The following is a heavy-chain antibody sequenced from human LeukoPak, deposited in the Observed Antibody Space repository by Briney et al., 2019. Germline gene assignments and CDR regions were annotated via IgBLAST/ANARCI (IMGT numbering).Heavy chain of an antibody. CDR2: ILPNTGGT. J-gene: IGHJ4*02. Sequence: GASVKVSCKASGYTFTGYFLHCVRQAPGQGLEWMGWILPNTGGTHYAQKFQGRVTVTRDTSISTAYMEVSRLTSDDTAVYYCARKGEHYGDYDYWGQGTLVTVSS. D-gene: IGHD4-17*01. V-gene: IGHV1-2*02. CDR3: ARKGEHYGDYDY. CDR1: GYTFTGYF.